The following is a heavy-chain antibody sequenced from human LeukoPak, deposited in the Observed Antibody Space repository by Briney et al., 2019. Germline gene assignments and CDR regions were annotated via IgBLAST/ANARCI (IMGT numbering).Heavy chain of an antibody. CDR2: ISYDGSNK. J-gene: IGHJ5*02. D-gene: IGHD1-26*01. CDR1: GFTFSSYG. Sequence: GGPLRLSCAASGFTFSSYGMHWVRQAPGKGLEWVAVISYDGSNKYYADSVKGRFTISRDNSKNTLYLQMNSLRAEDTAVYYCAKVSGSPASSYNWFDPWGQGTLVTVSS. CDR3: AKVSGSPASSYNWFDP. V-gene: IGHV3-30*18.